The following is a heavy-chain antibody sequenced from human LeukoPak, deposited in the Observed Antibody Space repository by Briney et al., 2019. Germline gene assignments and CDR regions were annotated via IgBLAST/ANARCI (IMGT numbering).Heavy chain of an antibody. J-gene: IGHJ6*03. CDR2: IKWNGGST. V-gene: IGHV3-20*04. CDR3: ARQQYQLPHYYYYYMDV. CDR1: GFTFDDYA. D-gene: IGHD2-2*01. Sequence: PGGSLRLSCAASGFTFDDYAVHWVRQAPGKGLEWVSGIKWNGGSTGYADSVKGRFTISRDNAKNSLYLQMNSLRAEDTALYYCARQQYQLPHYYYYYMDVWGKGTTVTVSS.